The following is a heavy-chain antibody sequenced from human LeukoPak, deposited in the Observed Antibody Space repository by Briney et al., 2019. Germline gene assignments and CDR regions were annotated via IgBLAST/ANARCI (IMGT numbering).Heavy chain of an antibody. V-gene: IGHV1-18*01. CDR3: ARASFDH. J-gene: IGHJ4*02. Sequence: ASVKVSCKASGYTFATYGINWVRHAPGQGPEWIGWISTYNGNTKYALTFQDRVTLTRDTSTTTAYMELKSMTSDDRAVYYCARASFDHWGQGTLVIVSS. CDR1: GYTFATYG. CDR2: ISTYNGNT.